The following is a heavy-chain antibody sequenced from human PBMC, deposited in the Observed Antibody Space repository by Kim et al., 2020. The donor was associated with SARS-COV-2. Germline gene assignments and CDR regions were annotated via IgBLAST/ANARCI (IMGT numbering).Heavy chain of an antibody. CDR3: ARASWYYGSGSSYKYYYYGMDV. CDR1: GGTFSSYA. V-gene: IGHV1-69*13. J-gene: IGHJ6*02. D-gene: IGHD3-10*01. Sequence: SVKVSCKASGGTFSSYAISWVRQAPGQGLEWMGGIIPIFGTANYAQKFQGRVTITADESTSTAYMELSSLRSEDTAVYYCARASWYYGSGSSYKYYYYGMDVWGQGTTVTVSS. CDR2: IIPIFGTA.